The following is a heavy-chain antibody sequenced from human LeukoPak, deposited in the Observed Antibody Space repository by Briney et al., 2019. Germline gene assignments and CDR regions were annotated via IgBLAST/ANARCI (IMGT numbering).Heavy chain of an antibody. J-gene: IGHJ4*02. CDR2: TYYSGST. D-gene: IGHD4-17*01. CDR3: ARLYGDYYFDY. Sequence: SETLSLTCTVSGGSISSTTYYWGCIRQPPGKGLEWIGSTYYSGSTYYNPSLKSRVTMSVDTSENQFSLNLSSVTAADTAVYYCARLYGDYYFDYWGQGTLVTVSS. CDR1: GGSISSTTYY. V-gene: IGHV4-39*01.